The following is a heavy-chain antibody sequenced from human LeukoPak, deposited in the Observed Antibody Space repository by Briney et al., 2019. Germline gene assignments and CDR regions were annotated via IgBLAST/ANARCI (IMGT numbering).Heavy chain of an antibody. CDR2: IYHSGST. CDR3: ARQGLQYYYDSSGPYYYYYMDG. J-gene: IGHJ6*03. V-gene: IGHV4-4*02. Sequence: SSETLSLTCAVSGGSISSSNWWSWVRQPPGKGLEWIGEIYHSGSTNYNPSLKSRVTISVDKSKNQFSLKLSSVTAADTAVYYCARQGLQYYYDSSGPYYYYYMDGWGKGTTVTISS. CDR1: GGSISSSNW. D-gene: IGHD3-22*01.